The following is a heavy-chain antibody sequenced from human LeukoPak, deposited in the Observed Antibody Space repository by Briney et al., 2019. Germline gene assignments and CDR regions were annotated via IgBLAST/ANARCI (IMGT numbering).Heavy chain of an antibody. CDR2: INPKSGDT. CDR3: ARAEGSGCYDY. Sequence: ASVKVSCKASGYTFTGYYMHWVRQAPGQGPERMGWINPKSGDTKNAQKFQGRVTMTRDTSISTSYMELSRLRSDDTAVYYCARAEGSGCYDYWGQGTMVTVPS. V-gene: IGHV1-2*02. CDR1: GYTFTGYY. D-gene: IGHD6-19*01. J-gene: IGHJ4*02.